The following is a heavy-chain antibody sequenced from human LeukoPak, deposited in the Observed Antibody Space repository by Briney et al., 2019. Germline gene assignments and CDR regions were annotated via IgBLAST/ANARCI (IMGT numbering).Heavy chain of an antibody. J-gene: IGHJ4*02. V-gene: IGHV3-21*01. CDR2: ISSSSSYI. Sequence: GGSLRLSCAASGFTFSGYSMNWVRQAPGKGLEWVSSISSSSSYIYYADSVKGRFTISRDNAKNSLYLQMNSLRAEDTAVYYCARSPYTYDSSGNWSQGTLVTVSS. CDR1: GFTFSGYS. CDR3: ARSPYTYDSSGN. D-gene: IGHD3-22*01.